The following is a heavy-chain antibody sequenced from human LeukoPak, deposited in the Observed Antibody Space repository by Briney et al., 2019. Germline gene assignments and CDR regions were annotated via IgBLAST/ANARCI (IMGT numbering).Heavy chain of an antibody. J-gene: IGHJ4*02. CDR2: IYHSGST. Sequence: SETLSLTCTVSGYSISSGYYWGWIRQPPGKGLEWIGSIYHSGSTYYNPSLKSRVTISVHTSTNQFSLKLSSVTAADTAVYYCARDRGLGSGTYLDYWGQGTLVTVSS. V-gene: IGHV4-38-2*02. CDR3: ARDRGLGSGTYLDY. D-gene: IGHD3-10*01. CDR1: GYSISSGYY.